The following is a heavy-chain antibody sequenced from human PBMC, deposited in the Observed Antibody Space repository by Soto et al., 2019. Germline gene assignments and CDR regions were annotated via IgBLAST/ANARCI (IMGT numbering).Heavy chain of an antibody. D-gene: IGHD2-15*01. CDR1: GVSISTSVYY. V-gene: IGHV4-39*01. J-gene: IGHJ3*02. Sequence: SETLSLTCTVSGVSISTSVYYWGWIRQPPGRGLEWMANIYYSGSAYYNPSLKSRVSTSVDTSKNQFSLKLRSVTAADTAVYYCARQGSRAFDIWGQGTMVTVSS. CDR3: ARQGSRAFDI. CDR2: IYYSGSA.